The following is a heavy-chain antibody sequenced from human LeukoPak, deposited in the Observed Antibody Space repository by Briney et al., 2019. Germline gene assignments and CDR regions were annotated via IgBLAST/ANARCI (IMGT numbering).Heavy chain of an antibody. V-gene: IGHV3-21*01. Sequence: PGGSLRLSCAASGFTFSSYSMNWVRQAPGKGLEWVSSISSSSSYIYYADSVKGRFTISRDNAKNSLYLQMNSLRAEDTAVYYCARDHGSAGSGWYNLNAIDYWGQGTLVTVSS. CDR1: GFTFSSYS. CDR3: ARDHGSAGSGWYNLNAIDY. D-gene: IGHD6-19*01. J-gene: IGHJ4*02. CDR2: ISSSSSYI.